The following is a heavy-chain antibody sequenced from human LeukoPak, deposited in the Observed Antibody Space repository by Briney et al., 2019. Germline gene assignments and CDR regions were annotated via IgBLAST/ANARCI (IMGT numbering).Heavy chain of an antibody. D-gene: IGHD4-17*01. V-gene: IGHV3-33*01. Sequence: PGGSLRLSRAASGFTFSSYGMHWVRQAPGKGLEWVAVIWYDGSNKYYADSVKGRFTISRDNSKNTLYLQMNSLRAEDTAVYYCARDPHLMTTVTPDYWGQGTLVTVSS. J-gene: IGHJ4*02. CDR1: GFTFSSYG. CDR2: IWYDGSNK. CDR3: ARDPHLMTTVTPDY.